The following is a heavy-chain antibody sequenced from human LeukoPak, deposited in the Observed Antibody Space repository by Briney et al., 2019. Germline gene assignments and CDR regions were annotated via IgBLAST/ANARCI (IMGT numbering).Heavy chain of an antibody. CDR3: ASLWGGDSYGP. V-gene: IGHV3-21*01. CDR2: ISSSSSYI. J-gene: IGHJ5*02. Sequence: GGSLRLSCAASGFTFSSYWMSWVRQAPGKGLEWVSSISSSSSYIYYADSVKGRFTISRDNAKNSLYLQMNSLRAEDTAVYYCASLWGGDSYGPWGQGTLVTVSS. CDR1: GFTFSSYW. D-gene: IGHD5-18*01.